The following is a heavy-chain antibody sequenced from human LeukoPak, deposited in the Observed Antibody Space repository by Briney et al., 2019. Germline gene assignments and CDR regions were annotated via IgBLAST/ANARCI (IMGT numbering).Heavy chain of an antibody. CDR1: GGSVSSSSYY. CDR2: IYYSGST. V-gene: IGHV4-39*01. J-gene: IGHJ4*02. Sequence: SETLSLTCTVSGGSVSSSSYYWGWIRQPPGKGLEWIGTIYYSGSTYYNPSLKSRVTISVDTSKNQFSLMLSSVTAADTAMYYCARHPGATAFDYWAREPWSPSPQ. CDR3: ARHPGATAFDY. D-gene: IGHD2-21*02.